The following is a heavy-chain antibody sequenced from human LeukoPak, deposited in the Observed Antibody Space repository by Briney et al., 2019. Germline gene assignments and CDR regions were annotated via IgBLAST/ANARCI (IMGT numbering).Heavy chain of an antibody. Sequence: SETLSLTCTVSGGSISSGVYYWSWIRQPPGKGLEWIGYIYYSGSTYYNPSLNSRVTISVDTSKNQFSLKLSSVTAADTAVYYCASSIVVVPAAMDYYYMDVWGKGTTVTVSS. CDR3: ASSIVVVPAAMDYYYMDV. J-gene: IGHJ6*03. CDR2: IYYSGST. CDR1: GGSISSGVYY. V-gene: IGHV4-30-4*08. D-gene: IGHD2-2*01.